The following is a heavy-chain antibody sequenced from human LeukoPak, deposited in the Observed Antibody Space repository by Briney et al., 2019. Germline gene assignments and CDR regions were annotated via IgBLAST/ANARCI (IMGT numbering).Heavy chain of an antibody. CDR1: GFTFSNYA. CDR3: AKDQSGSYSDYFDY. D-gene: IGHD1-26*01. V-gene: IGHV3-23*01. J-gene: IGHJ4*02. Sequence: LSGGSLRLSCAASGFTFSNYAMSWVRQAPGKGLEWVSTISTSGSNTYYADSVKGRFTISRDNSKSTLYLQMNSLRADDTAVYYCAKDQSGSYSDYFDYWGQGTLVTVSS. CDR2: ISTSGSNT.